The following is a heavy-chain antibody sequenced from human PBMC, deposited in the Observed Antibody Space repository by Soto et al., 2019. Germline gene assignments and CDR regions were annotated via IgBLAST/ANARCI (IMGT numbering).Heavy chain of an antibody. D-gene: IGHD3-22*01. J-gene: IGHJ4*02. CDR2: IIPIFGTA. Sequence: ASVKVSCKASGGTFSSYAISWVRQAPGQGLEWMGGIIPIFGTANYAQKFQGRVTITADESTSTAYMELSSLRSEDTAVYYCASGDYYDSSGYYWFLVHWGQGTLVTSPQ. V-gene: IGHV1-69*13. CDR3: ASGDYYDSSGYYWFLVH. CDR1: GGTFSSYA.